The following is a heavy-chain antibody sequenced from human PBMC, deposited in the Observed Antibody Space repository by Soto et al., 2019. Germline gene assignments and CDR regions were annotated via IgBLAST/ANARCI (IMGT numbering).Heavy chain of an antibody. D-gene: IGHD6-6*01. CDR2: ILPILGTT. CDR1: GDTFNNYA. J-gene: IGHJ4*02. CDR3: ARGGFSSSYRLDY. V-gene: IGHV1-69*06. Sequence: QAQLVQSGAEVKKPGSSVKVSCKASGDTFNNYAINWVRQAPGQGLEWMGGILPILGTTNYAQKFQGRVTITADKFTSTAYMELSSLRSEDTAVYYCARGGFSSSYRLDYWGQGTLVTVSS.